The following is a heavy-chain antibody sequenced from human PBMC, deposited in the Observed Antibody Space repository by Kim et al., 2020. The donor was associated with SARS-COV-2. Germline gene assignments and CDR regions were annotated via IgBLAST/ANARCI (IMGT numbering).Heavy chain of an antibody. CDR3: ARDFYYYDSSGYFPGRAFDI. Sequence: SETLSLTCTVSGGSISSGGYYWSWIRQHPGKGLEWIGYIYYSGSTYYNPSLKSRVTISVDTSKNQFSLKLSSVTAADTAVYYCARDFYYYDSSGYFPGRAFDIWGQGTMVTVSS. CDR1: GGSISSGGYY. CDR2: IYYSGST. J-gene: IGHJ3*02. V-gene: IGHV4-31*03. D-gene: IGHD3-22*01.